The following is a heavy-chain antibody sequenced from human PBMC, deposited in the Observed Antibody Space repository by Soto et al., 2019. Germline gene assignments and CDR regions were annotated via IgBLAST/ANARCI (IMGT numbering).Heavy chain of an antibody. V-gene: IGHV3-23*01. Sequence: EVQLLESGGGWVQPGGSGGLSCAGPGFPFGSHSLPWLRRAQGKGLEWVSAIDGNGISKYYADSVKGRFTISRDNSKNTLYLRMNSLGPEDTAVYFCAKDYEFFANWGQGTLVTVSS. CDR2: IDGNGISK. CDR3: AKDYEFFAN. CDR1: GFPFGSHS. J-gene: IGHJ4*02. D-gene: IGHD3-22*01.